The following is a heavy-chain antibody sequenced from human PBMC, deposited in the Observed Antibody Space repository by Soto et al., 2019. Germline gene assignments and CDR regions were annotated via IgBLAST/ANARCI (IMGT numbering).Heavy chain of an antibody. D-gene: IGHD6-13*01. CDR1: GFTFSSYA. Sequence: PGGSLRLSCAASGFTFSSYAMSWVRQAPGKGLEWVSAISGSGGSIYYADSVKGRFTISRDNSKNTLYLQMNSLRAEDTAVYYCAKGIAAAGRGYYYYYYGMDVWGQGTTVTVSS. V-gene: IGHV3-23*01. CDR3: AKGIAAAGRGYYYYYYGMDV. CDR2: ISGSGGSI. J-gene: IGHJ6*02.